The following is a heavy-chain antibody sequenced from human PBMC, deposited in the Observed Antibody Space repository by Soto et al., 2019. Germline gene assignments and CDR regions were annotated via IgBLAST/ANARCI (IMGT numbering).Heavy chain of an antibody. CDR1: GFTFISYA. Sequence: WGSLRLSCAASGFTFISYAMIFFRLSPFKWLEWVSGITGSGAITYYTDSVKGRFTISRDNSKNTLYLQMHSLRAEDTAVYYCARDVWETTSMYYGLDVWGLGTTVTVSS. CDR2: ITGSGAIT. D-gene: IGHD1-26*01. J-gene: IGHJ6*02. V-gene: IGHV3-23*01. CDR3: ARDVWETTSMYYGLDV.